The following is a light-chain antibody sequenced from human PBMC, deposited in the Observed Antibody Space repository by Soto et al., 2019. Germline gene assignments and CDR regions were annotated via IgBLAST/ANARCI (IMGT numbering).Light chain of an antibody. J-gene: IGKJ1*01. CDR1: QNINNW. CDR3: QHTRT. V-gene: IGKV1-5*01. Sequence: DCPMTQSPSTLSASVGDRVTITCRASQNINNWVAWYQQKPGKAPKFLIYDASTLQRGVSSRFSGSGFGTEFSLTINSLQPDDSGSYYCQHTRTFGQGTKVEVK. CDR2: DAS.